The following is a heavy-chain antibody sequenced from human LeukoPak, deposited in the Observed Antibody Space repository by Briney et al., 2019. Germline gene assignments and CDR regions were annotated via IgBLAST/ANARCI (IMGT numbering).Heavy chain of an antibody. V-gene: IGHV4-4*09. CDR2: IYTSGST. CDR3: ARFPSSFRSGYYMDV. CDR1: GGSISSYY. J-gene: IGHJ6*03. D-gene: IGHD3-10*01. Sequence: SETLSLTCTVSGGSISSYYWSWIRQPPGKGLEWIGYIYTSGSTNYNPSLKSRVTISVDTSKNQFSLKLSSVTAADTAVYYCARFPSSFRSGYYMDVWGKGTTVTVSS.